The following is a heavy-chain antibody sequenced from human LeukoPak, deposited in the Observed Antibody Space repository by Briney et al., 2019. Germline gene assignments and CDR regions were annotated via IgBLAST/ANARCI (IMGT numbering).Heavy chain of an antibody. Sequence: PSETLSLTCAVYGGSFSGYYWSWIRQPPGKGLEWIGEINHSGSTNYNPSLKSRVTISVDTSKNQFSLKLSSVTAADTAVYYFARSGGCSSTSCYQYNWFDPWGQGTLVTVSS. V-gene: IGHV4-34*01. CDR2: INHSGST. CDR1: GGSFSGYY. J-gene: IGHJ5*02. D-gene: IGHD2-2*01. CDR3: ARSGGCSSTSCYQYNWFDP.